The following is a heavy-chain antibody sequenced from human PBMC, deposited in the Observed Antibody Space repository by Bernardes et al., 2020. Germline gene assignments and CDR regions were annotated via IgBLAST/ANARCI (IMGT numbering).Heavy chain of an antibody. J-gene: IGHJ4*02. V-gene: IGHV3-30*18. CDR1: GFTFSSYG. D-gene: IGHD6-25*01. Sequence: GGSLRPSCAASGFTFSSYGMHWVRQAPGKGLEWVAVISYDGSNKYYADSVKGRFTISRDNSKNTLYLQMNSLRAEDTAVYYCAKDRYGSGFDYWGQGTLVTVSS. CDR2: ISYDGSNK. CDR3: AKDRYGSGFDY.